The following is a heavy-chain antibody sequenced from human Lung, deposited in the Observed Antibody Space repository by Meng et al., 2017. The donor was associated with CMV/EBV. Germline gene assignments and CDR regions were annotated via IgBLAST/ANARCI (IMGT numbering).Heavy chain of an antibody. Sequence: SLKISCAASGFKFDEYAMYWVRQAPGEGLEWVAGISSNSGTVGYAGSVRGRFTISRDNAQKSLYLQMDSLRVEDTAIYYCAKLTGSSPHSYHPMDVWGQGXTVTVSS. CDR2: ISSNSGTV. J-gene: IGHJ6*02. CDR3: AKLTGSSPHSYHPMDV. CDR1: GFKFDEYA. D-gene: IGHD1-26*01. V-gene: IGHV3-9*01.